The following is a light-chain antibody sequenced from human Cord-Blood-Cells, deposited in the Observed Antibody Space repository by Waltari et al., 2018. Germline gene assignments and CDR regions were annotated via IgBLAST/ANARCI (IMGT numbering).Light chain of an antibody. CDR3: QHRKT. J-gene: IGKJ1*01. CDR2: GAA. V-gene: IGKV3-15*01. CDR1: QSVSSN. Sequence: EIVMTQSPATLSVSPGERATLSCRASQSVSSNLAWYQQKPGQAPRLLIYGAATWATGIPARFSGSGSGTEFTLTISSLQSEDFAVYYCQHRKTFGQGTKVEI.